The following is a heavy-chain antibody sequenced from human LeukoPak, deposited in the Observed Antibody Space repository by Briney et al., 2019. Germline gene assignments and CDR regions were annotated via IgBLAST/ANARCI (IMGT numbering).Heavy chain of an antibody. D-gene: IGHD3-22*01. CDR2: ISSSSSYI. J-gene: IGHJ4*02. Sequence: PGGSLRLSCAASGFTFSSYSTNWVRQAPGKGLEWVSSISSSSSYIYYADSVKGRFTISRDNAKNSLYLQMNSLRAEDTAVYYCATSRFFSGYYYDYWGQGTLVTVSS. CDR1: GFTFSSYS. CDR3: ATSRFFSGYYYDY. V-gene: IGHV3-21*01.